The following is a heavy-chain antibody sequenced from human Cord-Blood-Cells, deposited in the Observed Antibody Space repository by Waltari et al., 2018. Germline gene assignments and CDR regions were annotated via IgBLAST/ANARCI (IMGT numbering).Heavy chain of an antibody. J-gene: IGHJ3*02. V-gene: IGHV4-4*07. Sequence: QVQLQESGPGLVKPSETLSLTCTVSGGSISSYYWSWIWQPAGKGLEWIGRIYTSGSTNYNPSLKSRVTMSVDTSKNQFSLKLSSVTAADTAVYYCARGGYDFWSGYYAFDIWGQGTMVTVSS. CDR2: IYTSGST. CDR3: ARGGYDFWSGYYAFDI. CDR1: GGSISSYY. D-gene: IGHD3-3*01.